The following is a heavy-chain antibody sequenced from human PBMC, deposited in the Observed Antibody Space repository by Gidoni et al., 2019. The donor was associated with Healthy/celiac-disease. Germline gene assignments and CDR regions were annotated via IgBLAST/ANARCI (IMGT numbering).Heavy chain of an antibody. CDR2: ISGSGGSP. Sequence: EVQLLESGGGLVQPGGSLRLSCAASGFTFGSYAMRWVRQAPGKGMEWVSAISGSGGSPDYADSVKGRFTISRDNSKNTLYLQMNSLRAEDTAVYYCAKALRGVVHPYDYWGQGTLVTVSS. CDR3: AKALRGVVHPYDY. CDR1: GFTFGSYA. D-gene: IGHD2-15*01. V-gene: IGHV3-23*01. J-gene: IGHJ4*02.